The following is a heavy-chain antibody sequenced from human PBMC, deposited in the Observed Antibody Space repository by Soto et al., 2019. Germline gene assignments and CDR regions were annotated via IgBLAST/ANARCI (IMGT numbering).Heavy chain of an antibody. CDR3: ARVDIDLVSNWFDP. V-gene: IGHV1-18*01. J-gene: IGHJ5*02. Sequence: ASVKVSCKASGYTFTSYGISWVRQAPGQGLEWMGWISAYNGNTNYAQKLQGRVTMTTDTSTSTAYMELRSLRSDDTAVYYCARVDIDLVSNWFDPWGQGTLVTVSS. CDR1: GYTFTSYG. D-gene: IGHD2-15*01. CDR2: ISAYNGNT.